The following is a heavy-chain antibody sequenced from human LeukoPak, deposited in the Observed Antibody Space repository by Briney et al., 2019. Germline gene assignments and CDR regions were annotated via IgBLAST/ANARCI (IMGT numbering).Heavy chain of an antibody. CDR1: GYTFTGYY. CDR2: INPNSGGT. V-gene: IGHV1-2*02. CDR3: ARVAPKGVVVGIDY. J-gene: IGHJ4*02. D-gene: IGHD2-15*01. Sequence: PRASVKVSCKASGYTFTGYYMHWVRQAPGQGLEWMGWINPNSGGTNYAQKFQGRVTMTRDTSISTAYMELSRLRSDDTAVYYCARVAPKGVVVGIDYWGQGTLVTVSS.